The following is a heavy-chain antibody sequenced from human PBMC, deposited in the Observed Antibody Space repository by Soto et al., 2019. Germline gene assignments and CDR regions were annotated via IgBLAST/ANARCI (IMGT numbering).Heavy chain of an antibody. CDR1: GFTFSSYA. Sequence: PGGSLRLSCAASGFTFSSYAMSWVRQAPGKGLEWVSAISGSGGSTYYADSVKGRFTISRDNSKNTLYLQVNSLRAEDTAVYYCAREPALLYYFDYWGQGTLVTVSS. V-gene: IGHV3-23*01. D-gene: IGHD1-1*01. J-gene: IGHJ4*02. CDR3: AREPALLYYFDY. CDR2: ISGSGGST.